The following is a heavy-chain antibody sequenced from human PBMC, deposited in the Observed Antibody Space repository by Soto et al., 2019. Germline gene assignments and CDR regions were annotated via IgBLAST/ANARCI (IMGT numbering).Heavy chain of an antibody. CDR3: AKVSGSYYGALDY. CDR1: GFTFSTYA. CDR2: ISGSGGST. D-gene: IGHD1-26*01. Sequence: EVQLLESGGGLVQPGGSLRLSCAASGFTFSTYAMSWVRQAPGKGLECVSGISGSGGSTYYADSVKGRFTISRDKSKNTLYLQMNSLRAEDTAVFYCAKVSGSYYGALDYWGQGTLVTVSS. J-gene: IGHJ4*02. V-gene: IGHV3-23*01.